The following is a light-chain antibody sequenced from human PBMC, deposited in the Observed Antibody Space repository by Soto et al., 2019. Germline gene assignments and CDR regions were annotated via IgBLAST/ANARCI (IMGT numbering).Light chain of an antibody. CDR3: CSYAGRFTYV. V-gene: IGLV2-11*01. J-gene: IGLJ1*01. CDR2: DVT. Sequence: QSALTQPRSVSGSPGQSVTISCTGTSSDVGGHNFVSWYQQHPGKAPKLMIYDVTERPSGVPDRFSGSKSGNTASLTISGLQAEDEADYYCCSYAGRFTYVFGTGTKLTVL. CDR1: SSDVGGHNF.